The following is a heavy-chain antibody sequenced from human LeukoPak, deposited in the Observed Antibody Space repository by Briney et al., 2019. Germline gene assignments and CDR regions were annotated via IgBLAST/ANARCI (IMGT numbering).Heavy chain of an antibody. D-gene: IGHD4-17*01. V-gene: IGHV3-53*01. Sequence: GGSLRLSCAASGLIVSSSYMSWVRQAPGKGLEWVSVIYSGGGTYHADSVKGRFTISRDNSKNMLYLQMNSLRAEDTAVYYCTRFRYTVSYFDYWGQGALVTVSS. CDR2: IYSGGGT. CDR1: GLIVSSSY. J-gene: IGHJ4*02. CDR3: TRFRYTVSYFDY.